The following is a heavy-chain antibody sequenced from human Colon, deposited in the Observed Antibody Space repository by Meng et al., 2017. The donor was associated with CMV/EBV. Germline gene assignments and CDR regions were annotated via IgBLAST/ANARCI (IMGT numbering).Heavy chain of an antibody. D-gene: IGHD3-9*01. CDR3: ARRGYYNVDY. Sequence: LSCAASGFTFSTYWMHWVRQPPGKGLVWVSRINGDGSSTSYADSVKGRFTISRDNAKSTLYLQMNSLRAEDTAVYYCARRGYYNVDYWGQGTLVTVSS. CDR1: GFTFSTYW. J-gene: IGHJ4*02. V-gene: IGHV3-74*01. CDR2: INGDGSST.